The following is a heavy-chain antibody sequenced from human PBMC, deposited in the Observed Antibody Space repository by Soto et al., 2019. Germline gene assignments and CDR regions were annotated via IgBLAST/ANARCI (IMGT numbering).Heavy chain of an antibody. CDR3: ARRNTRWVFDY. CDR2: IHSSGNT. CDR1: GGTINSDDYS. Sequence: QVQLQESGPGLVKPSQTLSLTCTVSGGTINSDDYSWSWIRQHPGKGLEWIGYIHSSGNTYSNPSLKSRVAISADTSKNQFSLRLSPVTAADTAIYFCARRNTRWVFDYWGQGTQVTVSS. D-gene: IGHD2-2*01. J-gene: IGHJ4*02. V-gene: IGHV4-31*03.